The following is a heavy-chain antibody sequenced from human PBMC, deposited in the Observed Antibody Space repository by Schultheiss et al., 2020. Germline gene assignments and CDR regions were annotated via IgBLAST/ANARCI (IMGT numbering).Heavy chain of an antibody. CDR2: ISYDGSNK. J-gene: IGHJ5*02. D-gene: IGHD2-8*02. CDR1: GFTFSSYW. V-gene: IGHV3-30*03. Sequence: GGSLRLSCAASGFTFSSYWMHWVRQAPGKGLEWVAVISYDGSNKYYADSVKGRFTISRDNSKNTLYLQMNSLRAEDTAVYYCASLVHVIEVPWGQGTLVTVSS. CDR3: ASLVHVIEVP.